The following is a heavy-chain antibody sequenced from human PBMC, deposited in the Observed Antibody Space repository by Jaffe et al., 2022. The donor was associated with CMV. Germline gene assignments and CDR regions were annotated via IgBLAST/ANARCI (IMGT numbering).Heavy chain of an antibody. V-gene: IGHV3-23*01. CDR3: AKDEGGREYSGYGIFRDN. J-gene: IGHJ4*01. Sequence: EVQLLETGGGLVQPGGSLRLSCAASGFTFSNYAMGWVRQAPGKGLEWVSTISGSGSNTYYADSVTGRFTVSRDSSKNTLYLQMNSLRAEDTAIYYCAKDEGGREYSGYGIFRDNWGHGTLVTVSS. CDR1: GFTFSNYA. CDR2: ISGSGSNT. D-gene: IGHD5-12*01.